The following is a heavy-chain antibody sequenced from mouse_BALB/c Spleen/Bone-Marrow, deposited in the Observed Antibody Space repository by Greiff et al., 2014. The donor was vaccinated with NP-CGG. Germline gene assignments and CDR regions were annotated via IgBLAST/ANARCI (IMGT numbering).Heavy chain of an antibody. CDR2: INPGNGRT. D-gene: IGHD2-3*01. CDR1: GYSFTTYW. Sequence: QVQLKQSGAELVKPGASVRLSCKASGYSFTTYWIHLVKQRPGQGLEWIGEINPGNGRTNYNEKFKSKATLTVDKSSSTAYMQLSSLTSEDSAVYYCARYDGPAWFAYWGQGTLVTVSA. J-gene: IGHJ3*01. V-gene: IGHV1S81*02. CDR3: ARYDGPAWFAY.